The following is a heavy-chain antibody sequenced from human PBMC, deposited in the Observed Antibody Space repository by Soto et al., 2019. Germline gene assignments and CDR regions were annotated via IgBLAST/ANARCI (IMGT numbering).Heavy chain of an antibody. Sequence: GGSLRHSCAASGFPFSSYAMSWVRQAPGKGLEWVSAISGSGGSTYYADSVKGRFTISRDNSKNTLYLQMNSLRAEDTAVYYCAKEIVVVPAAYFDYWGQGTLVTVSS. D-gene: IGHD2-2*01. CDR2: ISGSGGST. J-gene: IGHJ4*02. V-gene: IGHV3-23*01. CDR3: AKEIVVVPAAYFDY. CDR1: GFPFSSYA.